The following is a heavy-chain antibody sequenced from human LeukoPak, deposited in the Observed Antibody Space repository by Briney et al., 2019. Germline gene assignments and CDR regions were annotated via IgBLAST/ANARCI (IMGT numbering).Heavy chain of an antibody. CDR3: ARCTVTTDWYFDL. CDR2: INPNSGGT. CDR1: GYTFTRYY. J-gene: IGHJ2*01. V-gene: IGHV1-2*02. D-gene: IGHD4-11*01. Sequence: ASVKVSCKASGYTFTRYYMHWLRQAPGQELEWMGWINPNSGGTNYAQKFQGRVTMTRDTSISTAYMELSRLRSDDTAVYYCARCTVTTDWYFDLWGRGTLVTVSS.